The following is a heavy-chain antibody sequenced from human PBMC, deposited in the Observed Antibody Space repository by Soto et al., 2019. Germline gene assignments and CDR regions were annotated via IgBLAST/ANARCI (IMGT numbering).Heavy chain of an antibody. J-gene: IGHJ4*02. CDR2: FDPEDGET. D-gene: IGHD3-3*01. CDR1: GYTLTELS. Sequence: ASVKVSCKVSGYTLTELSMHWVRQAPGKGLEWMGGFDPEDGETIYAQKFQGRVTMTEDTSTDTAYMELSSLRSEGTAVYYCATDFSFGLRFLEWPDYWGQGTLVTVSS. CDR3: ATDFSFGLRFLEWPDY. V-gene: IGHV1-24*01.